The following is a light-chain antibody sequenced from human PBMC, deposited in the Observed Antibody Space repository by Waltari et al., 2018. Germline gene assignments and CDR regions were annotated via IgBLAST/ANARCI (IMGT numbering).Light chain of an antibody. CDR2: SNN. V-gene: IGLV1-40*01. CDR1: SSNIGAGYD. Sequence: QSVLTQPPSVSGAPGQSLTISCTGTSSNIGAGYDVHWYQQFPGTAPKLLIYSNNNRPSGVPGRFSASKPGTSASLAITGLQAEDEADYYCQSYDKLLSGSLFGGGTKLTV. CDR3: QSYDKLLSGSL. J-gene: IGLJ3*02.